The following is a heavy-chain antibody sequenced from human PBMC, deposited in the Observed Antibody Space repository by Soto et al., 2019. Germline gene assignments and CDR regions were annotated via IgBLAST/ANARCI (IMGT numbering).Heavy chain of an antibody. CDR1: GFTFSRFW. V-gene: IGHV3-74*01. CDR2: INTDGSIT. Sequence: VQLVESGGGLVQPGGSLRLSCAASGFTFSRFWMHWVRQAPGKGLVWVSRINTDGSITSYADSVKGRFTISRDNAKNTLYLQVDSLRAEDTAVYYCATSGSAWYGGMLGNWGQGTLATVSS. J-gene: IGHJ4*02. D-gene: IGHD6-19*01. CDR3: ATSGSAWYGGMLGN.